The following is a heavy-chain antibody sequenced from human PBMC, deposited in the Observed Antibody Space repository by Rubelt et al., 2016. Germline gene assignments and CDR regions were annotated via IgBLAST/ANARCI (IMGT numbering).Heavy chain of an antibody. D-gene: IGHD3-22*01. CDR2: IKQDGSEK. Sequence: GSLRLSCAASGFTFSSYWMSWVRQAPGKGLEWVANIKQDGSEKYYADSVKGRFTISRDNAKNSLYLQMNSLRAEDTAVYYCARASSGYDFDYWGQGMLVTVSS. CDR1: GFTFSSYW. V-gene: IGHV3-7*03. CDR3: ARASSGYDFDY. J-gene: IGHJ4*02.